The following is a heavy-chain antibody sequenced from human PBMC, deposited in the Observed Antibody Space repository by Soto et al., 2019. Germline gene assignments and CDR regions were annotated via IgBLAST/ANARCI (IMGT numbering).Heavy chain of an antibody. Sequence: SETLSLTCTVSGGSISSHSWSWVRQAPGRGLEWIGYIYNSGSTNCNPSLKSRVTISADTSKNQISLNLSSVTAADTAVYYCARDRIVVVVAATPVYFYHGMDVWGQGKTVT. J-gene: IGHJ6*02. CDR2: IYNSGST. D-gene: IGHD2-15*01. CDR3: ARDRIVVVVAATPVYFYHGMDV. V-gene: IGHV4-59*11. CDR1: GGSISSHS.